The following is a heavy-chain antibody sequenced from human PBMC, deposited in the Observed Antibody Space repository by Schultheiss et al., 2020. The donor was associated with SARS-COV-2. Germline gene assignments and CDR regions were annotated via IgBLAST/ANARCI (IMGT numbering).Heavy chain of an antibody. Sequence: GGSLRLSCAASGFTFSSYGMHWVRQAPGKGLEWVAVISYDGSNKYYADSVKGRFTISRDNSKNTLYLQMNSLRAEDTAVYYCARGVVTKYYYYYGMDVWGQGTTVTVSS. CDR1: GFTFSSYG. CDR3: ARGVVTKYYYYYGMDV. J-gene: IGHJ6*02. D-gene: IGHD4-23*01. V-gene: IGHV3-30*03. CDR2: ISYDGSNK.